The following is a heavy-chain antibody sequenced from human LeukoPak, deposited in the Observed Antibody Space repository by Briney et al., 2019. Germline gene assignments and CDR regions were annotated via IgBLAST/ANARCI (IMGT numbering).Heavy chain of an antibody. CDR3: AKSPALWFGELWD. V-gene: IGHV3-9*01. D-gene: IGHD3-10*01. CDR1: GFTFDDYA. J-gene: IGHJ4*02. Sequence: GRSLGLSCAASGFTFDDYAMHWVRQAPGKGLEWVSGISWNSGSIGYADSVKGRFTISRDNAKNSLYLQMNSLRAEDTALYYCAKSPALWFGELWDWGQGTLVTVSS. CDR2: ISWNSGSI.